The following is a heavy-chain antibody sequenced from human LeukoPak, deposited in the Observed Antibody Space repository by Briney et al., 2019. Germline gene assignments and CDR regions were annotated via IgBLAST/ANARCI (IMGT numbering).Heavy chain of an antibody. CDR3: ARETRELPDY. D-gene: IGHD1-26*01. Sequence: PSETLSLTCTVSGGSISSYYWSWIRQPPGKGLEWIGYIYYSGSTNYNPSLKSRVTISVDTSKNQFSLKLSSVTAADTVVYYCARETRELPDYWGQGTLVTVSS. V-gene: IGHV4-59*01. CDR2: IYYSGST. J-gene: IGHJ4*02. CDR1: GGSISSYY.